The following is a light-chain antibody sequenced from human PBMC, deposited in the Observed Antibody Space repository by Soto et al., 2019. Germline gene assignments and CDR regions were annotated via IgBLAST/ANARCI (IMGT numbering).Light chain of an antibody. CDR1: QSISSW. J-gene: IGKJ1*01. V-gene: IGKV1-5*03. CDR3: QHYNSYSEA. CDR2: KAS. Sequence: DFQMTQSPSTLSASVEDRVTITCRASQSISSWLAWYQQKPGKAPKLLIYKASTLKSGVPSRFSGSGSGTEFTLTISSLQPDDFATYYCQHYNSYSEAFGQGTKVDIK.